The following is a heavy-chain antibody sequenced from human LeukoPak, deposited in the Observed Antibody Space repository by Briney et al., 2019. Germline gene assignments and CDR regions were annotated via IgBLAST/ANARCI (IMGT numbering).Heavy chain of an antibody. CDR2: IYTSGST. CDR3: ARDGAVAGTSWFDP. D-gene: IGHD6-19*01. CDR1: GGSISISNYY. V-gene: IGHV4-39*07. Sequence: SETLSLTCTVSGGSISISNYYWVWIRQPPGKGLEWIGRIYTSGSTNYNPSLKSRVTISVDKSKNQFSLKLSSVTAADTAVYYCARDGAVAGTSWFDPWGQGTLVTVSS. J-gene: IGHJ5*02.